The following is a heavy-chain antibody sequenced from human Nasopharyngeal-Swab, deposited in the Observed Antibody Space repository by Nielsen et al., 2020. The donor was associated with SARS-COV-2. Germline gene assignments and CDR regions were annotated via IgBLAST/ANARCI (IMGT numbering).Heavy chain of an antibody. Sequence: GGSLRLSCAASGLIFSNYGISWVRQAPGRGLEWVSTISGSAETTHYADSAKGRFTISRDNSMNTLYLQMNSLRADDTAVYYCAILYYGHWGQGTLVTVSS. CDR2: ISGSAETT. CDR1: GLIFSNYG. V-gene: IGHV3-23*01. CDR3: AILYYGH. J-gene: IGHJ4*02.